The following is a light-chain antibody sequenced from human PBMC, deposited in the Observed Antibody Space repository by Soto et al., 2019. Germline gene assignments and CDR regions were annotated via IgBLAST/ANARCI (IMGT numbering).Light chain of an antibody. CDR1: SSDVGSYNL. CDR2: EGS. Sequence: QLVLTQPASVSGSPGQSITISCTGTSSDVGSYNLVSWYQQHPAKAPKLVIYEGSKRPSGVSDRFSGSKSGNTASLTISGLQAEDEADYYCCSYAGSSTYVFGTGTKLTVL. J-gene: IGLJ1*01. V-gene: IGLV2-23*01. CDR3: CSYAGSSTYV.